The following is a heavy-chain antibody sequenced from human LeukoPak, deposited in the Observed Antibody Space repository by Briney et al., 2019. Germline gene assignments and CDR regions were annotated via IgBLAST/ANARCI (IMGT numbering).Heavy chain of an antibody. CDR2: IHYSGST. Sequence: SETLSLTCTVSGGSITNYYWSWIRQPPGKGLEWIGYIHYSGSTNYNPSVKSRVTISVDTSKNQFSLRLNSVTAADTAVYYCARMTTVRYYFDYWGQGTLVTVSS. J-gene: IGHJ4*02. CDR3: ARMTTVRYYFDY. D-gene: IGHD4-17*01. V-gene: IGHV4-59*12. CDR1: GGSITNYY.